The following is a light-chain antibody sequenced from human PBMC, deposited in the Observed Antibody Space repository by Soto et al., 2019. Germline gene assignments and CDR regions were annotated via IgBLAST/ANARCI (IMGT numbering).Light chain of an antibody. CDR2: AAS. V-gene: IGKV1-39*01. Sequence: DIQMTQSPSSLSASVGDRVTITCRASQSISSYLNWYQQKPGKAPKPLIYAASSLQSGVPSRFSGSGSGTDFTLTISSLQPEDFATYYCQQSYSTPVGFGQGTKLEIK. CDR3: QQSYSTPVG. J-gene: IGKJ2*03. CDR1: QSISSY.